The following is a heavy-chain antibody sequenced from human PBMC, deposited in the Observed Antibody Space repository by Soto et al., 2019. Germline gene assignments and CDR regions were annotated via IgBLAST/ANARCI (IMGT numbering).Heavy chain of an antibody. V-gene: IGHV3-23*01. J-gene: IGHJ4*02. CDR3: AKDQYSGSPGKPDY. CDR2: VSGSGGTT. CDR1: GFTFTNYA. Sequence: EVQLLESGGGLVQPGGSLRLSCAASGFTFTNYAMSWVRQAPGKGLEWVSAVSGSGGTTYYADSVKGRFTISRDNSRNALDLQMDSLRAEDTAIYYGAKDQYSGSPGKPDYWGQGTLVTVSS. D-gene: IGHD1-26*01.